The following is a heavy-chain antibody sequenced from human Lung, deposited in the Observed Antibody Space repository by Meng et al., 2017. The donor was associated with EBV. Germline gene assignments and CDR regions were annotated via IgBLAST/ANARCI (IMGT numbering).Heavy chain of an antibody. CDR1: GGYFSGYY. CDR2: INNSGST. CDR3: ARGFLSFVRVFDY. J-gene: IGHJ4*02. Sequence: QVQLQQWGAGLLKPSETLSRTCAGYGGYFSGYYWSWIRQPPGKGLEWIGEINNSGSTNYNPSLKSRVTISVDTSKNQFSLKLSSVTAADTAVYYCARGFLSFVRVFDYWGQGTLVTVSS. D-gene: IGHD2/OR15-2a*01. V-gene: IGHV4-34*01.